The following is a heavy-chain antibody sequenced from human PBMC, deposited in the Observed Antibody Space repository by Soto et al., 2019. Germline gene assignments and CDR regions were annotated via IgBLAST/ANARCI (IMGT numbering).Heavy chain of an antibody. Sequence: QITLKESGPTLVKPTQTLTLTCTVSGFSLNTRGVSVGWIRQPPGKALEWLALIFWDDDQRYSPSLKSRLTITKDTSKNPVVLTMTNVDPVDTATYYCAHRLGYFGSRLAFDYWGQGTLVTVSS. CDR3: AHRLGYFGSRLAFDY. CDR2: IFWDDDQ. CDR1: GFSLNTRGVS. J-gene: IGHJ4*02. D-gene: IGHD1-26*01. V-gene: IGHV2-5*02.